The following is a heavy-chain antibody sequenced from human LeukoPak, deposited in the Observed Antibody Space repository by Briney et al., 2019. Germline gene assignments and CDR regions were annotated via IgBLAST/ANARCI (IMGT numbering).Heavy chain of an antibody. CDR2: IIPIFGTA. CDR1: GGTFSSYA. Sequence: GASVKVSCKASGGTFSSYAISWVRQAPGQGLEWMGGIIPIFGTANYAQKFQGRVSMTRDMSTSTVFMELSSLRSEDTAVYYCARSQSLGELSLLSSTFDYWGQGTLVTVSS. V-gene: IGHV1-69*05. CDR3: ARSQSLGELSLLSSTFDY. J-gene: IGHJ4*02. D-gene: IGHD3-16*02.